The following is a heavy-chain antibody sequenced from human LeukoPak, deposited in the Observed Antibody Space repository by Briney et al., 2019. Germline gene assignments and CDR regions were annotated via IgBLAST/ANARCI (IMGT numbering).Heavy chain of an antibody. CDR2: IWYDGSNK. Sequence: GGSLRLSCAASGFTFSSYRMHWVRQAPGKGLEWVAVIWYDGSNKYYADSVKGRFTISRDNSKNTLYLQMNSLRAEDTAVYYCARGPTGYNWFDPWGQGTLVTVSS. D-gene: IGHD4-17*01. CDR1: GFTFSSYR. J-gene: IGHJ5*02. V-gene: IGHV3-33*01. CDR3: ARGPTGYNWFDP.